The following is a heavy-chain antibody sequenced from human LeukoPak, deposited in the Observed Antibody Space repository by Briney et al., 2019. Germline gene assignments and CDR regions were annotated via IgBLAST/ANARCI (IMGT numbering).Heavy chain of an antibody. V-gene: IGHV3-74*01. CDR1: GFTFSSYW. J-gene: IGHJ4*02. D-gene: IGHD6-13*01. Sequence: GGSLRLSXAASGFTFSSYWMHWVRQAPGKGLVWVSRINSDGSSTSYADSVKGRFTISRDNAKNTLYLRMNSLRAEDTAVYYCAREDLIAAPGNFDYWGQGTLVTVSS. CDR2: INSDGSST. CDR3: AREDLIAAPGNFDY.